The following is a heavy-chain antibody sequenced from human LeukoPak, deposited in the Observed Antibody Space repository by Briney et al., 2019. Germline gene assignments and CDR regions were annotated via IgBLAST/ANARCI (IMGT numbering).Heavy chain of an antibody. CDR2: ISSYNGNT. V-gene: IGHV1-18*01. J-gene: IGHJ4*02. CDR1: GYTFSNYG. Sequence: ASVKVSCKASGYTFSNYGISWVRQAPGQGLEWMGWISSYNGNTNYAQNLQGRVTMTTDTSTSTAYMELRSLRSDDTAVYYCARGHYASGLDFWGQGTLVTVSS. D-gene: IGHD3-10*01. CDR3: ARGHYASGLDF.